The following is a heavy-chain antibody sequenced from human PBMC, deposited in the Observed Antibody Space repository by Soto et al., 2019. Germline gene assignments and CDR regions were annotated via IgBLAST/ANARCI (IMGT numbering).Heavy chain of an antibody. Sequence: GGSLRLSCAASGFTFSSYSMNWVRQAPGKGLEWVSYISSSSSTIYYADSVKGRFTISRDNAKNSLYLQMNSLRDEDTAVYYCARDVEYSSGWYLTDYWGQGTLVTVSS. D-gene: IGHD6-19*01. CDR1: GFTFSSYS. CDR2: ISSSSSTI. V-gene: IGHV3-48*02. J-gene: IGHJ4*02. CDR3: ARDVEYSSGWYLTDY.